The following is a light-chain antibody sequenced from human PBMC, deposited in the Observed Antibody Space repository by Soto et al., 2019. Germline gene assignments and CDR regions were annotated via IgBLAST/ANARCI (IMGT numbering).Light chain of an antibody. V-gene: IGLV2-14*03. CDR2: HVT. CDR3: CSLTTSHTYV. J-gene: IGLJ1*01. Sequence: QSALTQPASVSGSPGQSITISCTGTSSDIGHYDYVSWYQQHPGKAPKLMIYHVTYRPSGVSNRYSGSRSGNSASLTISGLQADDEADYYCCSLTTSHTYVFGSGTQLTVL. CDR1: SSDIGHYDY.